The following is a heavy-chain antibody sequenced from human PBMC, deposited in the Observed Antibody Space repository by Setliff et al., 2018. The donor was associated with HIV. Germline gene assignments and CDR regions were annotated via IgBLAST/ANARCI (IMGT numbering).Heavy chain of an antibody. CDR1: GFRVRKYP. V-gene: IGHV1-69*13. CDR2: IFPIFNTA. CDR3: ARIVRPSYYYYYYMDV. D-gene: IGHD3-10*02. Sequence: ASVKVSCKTSGFRVRKYPVSWVRQAPGKGLEWMGGIFPIFNTANYAQKFQGRVTITADESTSTAYMELSSLRSEDTAVYYCARIVRPSYYYYYYMDVWGKGTTVTVSS. J-gene: IGHJ6*03.